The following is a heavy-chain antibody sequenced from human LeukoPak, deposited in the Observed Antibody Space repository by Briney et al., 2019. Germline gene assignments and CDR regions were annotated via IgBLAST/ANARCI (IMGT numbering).Heavy chain of an antibody. V-gene: IGHV4-4*07. D-gene: IGHD3-3*01. J-gene: IGHJ4*02. CDR3: AGELVFGVVRGFDY. CDR1: GGSISSYY. Sequence: PSETLSLTCTVSGGSISSYYWSWIRQPAGKGLEWIGRIYTSGSTNYNPSLKSRVTMSVDTSKNQFSLKLSSVTAADTAVYYCAGELVFGVVRGFDYWGQGTLVTVSS. CDR2: IYTSGST.